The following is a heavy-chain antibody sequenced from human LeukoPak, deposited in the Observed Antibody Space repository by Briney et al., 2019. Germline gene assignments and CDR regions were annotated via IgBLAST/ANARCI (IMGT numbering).Heavy chain of an antibody. CDR3: ARGFGSSWYDY. CDR1: GYTFTANY. CDR2: INSNSGAT. J-gene: IGHJ4*02. Sequence: ASVTVSFKPSGYTFTANYIHWVRQAPGQGLEWVGWINSNSGATRYAQKSQGRVTMTRDTSISTAYMDLSRLTPDDTAVYYCARGFGSSWYDYWGQGTLVTVSS. D-gene: IGHD6-13*01. V-gene: IGHV1-2*02.